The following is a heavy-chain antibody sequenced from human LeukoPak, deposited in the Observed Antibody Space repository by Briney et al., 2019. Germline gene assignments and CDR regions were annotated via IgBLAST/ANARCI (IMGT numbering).Heavy chain of an antibody. D-gene: IGHD1-14*01. CDR1: GFTFSSHS. V-gene: IGHV3-64*01. CDR3: AREMSGPRPLDY. J-gene: IGHJ4*02. CDR2: ISNDGATT. Sequence: PEGSLRLSCEASGFTFSSHSMHWVRQAPGKGLEYVSVISNDGATTYYANSVKGRFTISRDNSKNTLYLQMGSLRAEDMAVYYCAREMSGPRPLDYWGQGTLVTVSS.